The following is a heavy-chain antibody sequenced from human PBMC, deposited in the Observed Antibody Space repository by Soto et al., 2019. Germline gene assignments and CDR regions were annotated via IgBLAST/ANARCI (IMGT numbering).Heavy chain of an antibody. J-gene: IGHJ6*02. CDR2: INGYNGNT. V-gene: IGHV1-18*01. D-gene: IGHD3-16*01. Sequence: QVQLVQSGAEVKKPGASVKVSCKASGYTFSRSGISWVRQAPGQGLEWMGWINGYNGNTNYTQKMQGRITMTTDTPTSTAYRELRSLRSDDTAVYDCARMGDVPYYYYGMDVWGQGTTVIVSS. CDR1: GYTFSRSG. CDR3: ARMGDVPYYYYGMDV.